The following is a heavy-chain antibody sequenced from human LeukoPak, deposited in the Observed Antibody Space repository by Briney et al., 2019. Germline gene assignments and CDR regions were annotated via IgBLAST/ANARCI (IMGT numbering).Heavy chain of an antibody. V-gene: IGHV3-30*04. CDR3: AKAGRGYSYGYVYFDY. J-gene: IGHJ4*02. D-gene: IGHD5-18*01. CDR2: ISYDGSNK. CDR1: GFTFSSYA. Sequence: GGSLRLSCAASGFTFSSYAMHWVRQAPGKGLEWVAVISYDGSNKYYADSVKGRFTISRDNSKNTLYLQMNSLRAEDTAVYYCAKAGRGYSYGYVYFDYWGQGTLVTVSS.